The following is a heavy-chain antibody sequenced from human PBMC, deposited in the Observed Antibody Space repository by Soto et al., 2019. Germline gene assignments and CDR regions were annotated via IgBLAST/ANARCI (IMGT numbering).Heavy chain of an antibody. V-gene: IGHV3-23*01. CDR2: ISGSGGST. D-gene: IGHD3-22*01. Sequence: LRLSCAASGFTFSSYAMSWVRQAPGKGLEWVSAISGSGGSTYYADSVKGRFTISRDNSKNTLYLQMNSLRAEDTAVYYCAKDGRNYYDSSGYYYVYWGQGTLVTVSS. J-gene: IGHJ4*02. CDR3: AKDGRNYYDSSGYYYVY. CDR1: GFTFSSYA.